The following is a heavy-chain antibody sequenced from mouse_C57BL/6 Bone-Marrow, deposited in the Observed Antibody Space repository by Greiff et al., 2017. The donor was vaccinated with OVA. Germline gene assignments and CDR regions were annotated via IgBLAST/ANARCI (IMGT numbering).Heavy chain of an antibody. V-gene: IGHV5-6*02. CDR1: GFTFSSYG. Sequence: EVKLQESGGDLVKPGGSLKLSCAASGFTFSSYGMSWVRQTPDKRLEWVATISSGGSYTYYPDSVKGRFTISRDNAKNTLYLQMSSLKSEDTAMYYCARRGDYESLYAMDYWGQGTSVTVSS. D-gene: IGHD2-4*01. J-gene: IGHJ4*01. CDR3: ARRGDYESLYAMDY. CDR2: ISSGGSYT.